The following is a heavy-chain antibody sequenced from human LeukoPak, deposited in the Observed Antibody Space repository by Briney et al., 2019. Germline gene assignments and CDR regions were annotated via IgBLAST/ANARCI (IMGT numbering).Heavy chain of an antibody. CDR2: IYYSGST. CDR3: ASCIAAAGMGEIDY. CDR1: GVSISSSSYY. Sequence: PSETLSLTCTVSGVSISSSSYYWGWIRQPPGKGLEWIGSIYYSGSTYYNPSLKSRVTISVDTSKNQFSLKLSSVTAADTAVYYCASCIAAAGMGEIDYWGQGTLVTVSS. J-gene: IGHJ4*02. V-gene: IGHV4-39*07. D-gene: IGHD6-13*01.